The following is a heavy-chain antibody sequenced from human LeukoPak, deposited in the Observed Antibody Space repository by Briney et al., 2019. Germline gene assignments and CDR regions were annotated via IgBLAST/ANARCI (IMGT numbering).Heavy chain of an antibody. D-gene: IGHD1-26*01. J-gene: IGHJ4*02. CDR1: GYTLTELS. CDR3: ASGASGSYFFDY. CDR2: FDPEDGET. V-gene: IGHV1-24*01. Sequence: GASVKVSCKVSGYTLTELSMHWVRQAPGKGLEWMGGFDPEDGETIYAQKFQGRVTMTEDTSTDTAYMELSSLRSEDTAVYYCASGASGSYFFDYWGQGTLVTVSS.